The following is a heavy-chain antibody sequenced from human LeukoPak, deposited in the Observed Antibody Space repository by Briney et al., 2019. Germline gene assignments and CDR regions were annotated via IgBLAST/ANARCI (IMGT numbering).Heavy chain of an antibody. CDR2: ISGSGGST. CDR1: GFTFSSYA. Sequence: PGRSLRLSCAASGFTFSSYAMSWVRQAPGKGLEWVSAISGSGGSTYYADSVKGRFTISRDNSKNTLYLQMNSLRAEDTAVYYCAKAPGYYDSRSYFDYWGQGTLVTVSS. J-gene: IGHJ4*02. CDR3: AKAPGYYDSRSYFDY. D-gene: IGHD3-22*01. V-gene: IGHV3-23*01.